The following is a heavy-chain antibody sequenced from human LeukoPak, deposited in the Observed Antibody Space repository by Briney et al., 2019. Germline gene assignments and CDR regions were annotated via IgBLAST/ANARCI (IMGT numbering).Heavy chain of an antibody. V-gene: IGHV4-39*07. Sequence: SETLSLTCTVSGGSISSSSYYWGWIRQPPGKGLEWIGSIYYSGSTYYNPSLKSRVTISVDTSKNQFSLKLSSVTAADTAVYYCAREQYDFWSGYSDYWGQGTLVTVSS. CDR3: AREQYDFWSGYSDY. CDR1: GGSISSSSYY. J-gene: IGHJ4*02. CDR2: IYYSGST. D-gene: IGHD3-3*01.